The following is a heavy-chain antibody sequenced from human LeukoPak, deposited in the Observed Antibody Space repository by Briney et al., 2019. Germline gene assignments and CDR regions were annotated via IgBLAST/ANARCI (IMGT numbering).Heavy chain of an antibody. CDR1: GFTFSTYA. CDR3: AKDRSGSLDFDY. Sequence: PGGSLRLSRAASGFTFSTYAMSWVSQAPGKGLEWVAGISGYGGSTYYADSVKGRFTISRDNSKNTLYLQMNSLRAEDTAVYYCAKDRSGSLDFDYWGQGTLVTVSS. D-gene: IGHD3-16*02. V-gene: IGHV3-23*01. J-gene: IGHJ4*02. CDR2: ISGYGGST.